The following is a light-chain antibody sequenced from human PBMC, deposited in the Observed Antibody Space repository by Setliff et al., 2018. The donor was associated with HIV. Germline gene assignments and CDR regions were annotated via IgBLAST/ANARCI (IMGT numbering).Light chain of an antibody. Sequence: QSALTQPASVSGSPGQSITISCAGTSSDVGSYNFVSWYQQHPGKAPKLIIYEVSKWPPGVSNHFSGSKSGNTASLTISGLQTEDEAEYYCCSYASTGSFVFGTGTKVTVL. J-gene: IGLJ1*01. V-gene: IGLV2-23*02. CDR2: EVS. CDR3: CSYASTGSFV. CDR1: SSDVGSYNF.